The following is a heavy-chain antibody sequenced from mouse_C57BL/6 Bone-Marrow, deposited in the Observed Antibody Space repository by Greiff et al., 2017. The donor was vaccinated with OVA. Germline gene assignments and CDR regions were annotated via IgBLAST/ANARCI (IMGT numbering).Heavy chain of an antibody. V-gene: IGHV3-6*01. CDR3: AREYYSYWYFDV. D-gene: IGHD2-12*01. J-gene: IGHJ1*03. Sequence: EVKLVESGPGLVKPSQSLSLTCSVTGYSFTSGYICNWNRQLPGNKQGWMGYISYDGSTNYNPSLKNRISITRDTSKNQFVLKLNSVTTEDTATYYCAREYYSYWYFDVWGTGTTVTVSS. CDR1: GYSFTSGYI. CDR2: ISYDGST.